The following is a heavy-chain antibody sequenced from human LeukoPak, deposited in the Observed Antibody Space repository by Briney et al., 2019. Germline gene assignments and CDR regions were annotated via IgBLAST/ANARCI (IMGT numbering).Heavy chain of an antibody. D-gene: IGHD2-21*01. J-gene: IGHJ4*02. Sequence: PGGSLRLSCAASGFTFSSYAIHWVRQAPGKGLEWVSVVCSEAASTYYADSVKGRFTMSRDNSKNTVCLQMDSRRVEDMAIYYCGRVNCYNFDDWGRGTLVTVSS. CDR3: GRVNCYNFDD. V-gene: IGHV3-64*02. CDR1: GFTFSSYA. CDR2: VCSEAAST.